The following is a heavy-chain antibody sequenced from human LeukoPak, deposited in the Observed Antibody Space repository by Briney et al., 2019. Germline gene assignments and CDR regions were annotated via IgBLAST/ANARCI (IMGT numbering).Heavy chain of an antibody. V-gene: IGHV1-46*01. CDR1: GYTFTNHY. CDR2: IHPSSDST. CDR3: ARDIASAGRHNCFDP. D-gene: IGHD6-13*01. Sequence: ASVKVSCKASGYTFTNHYMHWVRQAPGQGLEWMGIIHPSSDSTSYAQSYQGRLTMTRDTSTSTVYMELSSLRSEDTAVYYCARDIASAGRHNCFDPWGQGTLVTVSS. J-gene: IGHJ5*02.